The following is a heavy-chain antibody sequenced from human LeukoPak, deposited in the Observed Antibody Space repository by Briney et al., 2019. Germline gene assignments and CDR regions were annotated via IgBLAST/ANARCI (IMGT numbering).Heavy chain of an antibody. CDR1: GGSISSYY. CDR3: ARSGYSSGWGDY. V-gene: IGHV4-59*08. Sequence: SETLSLTCTVSGGSISSYYWSWIRQPPGKGLEWIGYIYYSGSTNYNPSLKSRVTISVDTSKNQFSLKLSSVTAADTAVYYCARSGYSSGWGDYWGQGTLVTVSS. J-gene: IGHJ4*02. D-gene: IGHD6-19*01. CDR2: IYYSGST.